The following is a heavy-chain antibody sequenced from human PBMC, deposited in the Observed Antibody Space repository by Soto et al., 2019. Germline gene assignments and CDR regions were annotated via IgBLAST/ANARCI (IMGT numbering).Heavy chain of an antibody. CDR3: ARDPHYRYCSSTSCYRSGLTGTSPGALDI. V-gene: IGHV1-69*13. D-gene: IGHD2-2*01. CDR1: GGTFSSYA. Sequence: SVKVSCKASGGTFSSYAISWVRQAPGQGLEWMGGIIPIFGTANYAQKFQGRVTITADESTSTAYMELSSLRSEDTAVYYCARDPHYRYCSSTSCYRSGLTGTSPGALDIWGQGXMVTV. CDR2: IIPIFGTA. J-gene: IGHJ3*02.